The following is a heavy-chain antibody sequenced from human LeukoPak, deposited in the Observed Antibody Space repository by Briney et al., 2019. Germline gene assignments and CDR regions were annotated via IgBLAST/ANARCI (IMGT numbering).Heavy chain of an antibody. V-gene: IGHV3-21*01. D-gene: IGHD3-22*01. CDR3: ARDMYYDSSGPFDY. J-gene: IGHJ4*02. CDR1: GFTFSSYS. CDR2: ISSSSSYI. Sequence: GGSLRLSCAASGFTFSSYSMTWVRQAPGKGLEWVSSISSSSSYIYYADSVKGRFTISRDNAKNSLYLQMNSLRAEDTAVHYCARDMYYDSSGPFDYWGQGTLVTVSS.